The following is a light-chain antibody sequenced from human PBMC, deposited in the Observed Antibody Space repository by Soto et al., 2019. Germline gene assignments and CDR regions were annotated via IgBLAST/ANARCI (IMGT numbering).Light chain of an antibody. CDR3: QHYNTYPWT. Sequence: DIQMTQSPSILSASVGDRVTITCRASQSISSWLAWYQQKPGKAPNLLIHKASHLESGVPSRFSGSGSGTEFTLTISSLQPGDFATYYCQHYNTYPWTFGQGTQGGY. CDR1: QSISSW. V-gene: IGKV1-5*03. CDR2: KAS. J-gene: IGKJ1*01.